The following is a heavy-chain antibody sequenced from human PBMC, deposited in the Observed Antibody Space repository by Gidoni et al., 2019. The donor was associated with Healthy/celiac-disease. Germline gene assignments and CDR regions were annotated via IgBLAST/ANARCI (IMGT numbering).Heavy chain of an antibody. CDR1: VFPFDDYA. CDR2: ISWNSGSI. V-gene: IGHV3-9*01. D-gene: IGHD3-3*02. J-gene: IGHJ4*02. CDR3: AKDLALDY. Sequence: EVQLVDAGGGLVPPGRSLRLSCSASVFPFDDYAMHCVRHAQGKGLEWVSGISWNSGSIGYADSVKGRFTISRDNAKNSLYLQMNSLRAEDTALYYCAKDLALDYWGQGTLVTVSS.